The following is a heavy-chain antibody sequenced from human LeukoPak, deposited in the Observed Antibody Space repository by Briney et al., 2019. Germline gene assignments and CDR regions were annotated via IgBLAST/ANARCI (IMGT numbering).Heavy chain of an antibody. D-gene: IGHD3-10*01. Sequence: GGSLRLSCAATGFTFSSYGMHWVRQAPGKGLEWVAVISYDGSNPYYADSLKGRFTISRDNSKNTLYLQMNSLRAEDTAVYYCATDLGGSGTYYKDLDYWGQGTLVSVSS. CDR1: GFTFSSYG. J-gene: IGHJ4*02. CDR2: ISYDGSNP. V-gene: IGHV3-30*03. CDR3: ATDLGGSGTYYKDLDY.